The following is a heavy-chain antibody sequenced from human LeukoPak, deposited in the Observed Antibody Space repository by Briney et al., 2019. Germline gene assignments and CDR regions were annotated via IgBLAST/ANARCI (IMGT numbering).Heavy chain of an antibody. V-gene: IGHV1-3*01. CDR3: ARSGVAAAGTSWFDP. D-gene: IGHD6-13*01. J-gene: IGHJ5*02. Sequence: GASVKVSCKASGYTFTSYAMHWVCQAPGQRLEWMGWINAGNGNTKYSQKFQGRVTITRDTSASTAYMELSSLRSEDTAVYYCARSGVAAAGTSWFDPWGQGTLVTVSS. CDR2: INAGNGNT. CDR1: GYTFTSYA.